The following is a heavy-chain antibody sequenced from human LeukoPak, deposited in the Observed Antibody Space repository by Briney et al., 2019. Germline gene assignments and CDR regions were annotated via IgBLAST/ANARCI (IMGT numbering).Heavy chain of an antibody. CDR2: IYYSGST. V-gene: IGHV4-39*07. CDR3: ARKVVGAAGWFDP. Sequence: PSETLSLTCTVSSGSISSSSYYWGWIRQPPGKGLEWIGSIYYSGSTYYNPSLKSRVTISVDTSKNQFSLKLSSVTAADTAVYYCARKVVGAAGWFDPWGQGTLVTVSS. J-gene: IGHJ5*02. D-gene: IGHD1-26*01. CDR1: SGSISSSSYY.